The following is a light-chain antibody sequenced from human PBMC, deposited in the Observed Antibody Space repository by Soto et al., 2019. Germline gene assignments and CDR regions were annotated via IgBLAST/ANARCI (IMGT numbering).Light chain of an antibody. CDR2: GAS. CDR3: QQYNAWPLT. J-gene: IGKJ4*01. CDR1: PSVKNN. V-gene: IGKV3-15*01. Sequence: ETLVTQSPDTLSVSPGDRATLSCRASPSVKNNLAWYQQKPGQAPRLLIFGASTRASSVPARFSGSGSRTDFTLTISSLQSEDAAVYYCQQYNAWPLTFGGGTRVEVK.